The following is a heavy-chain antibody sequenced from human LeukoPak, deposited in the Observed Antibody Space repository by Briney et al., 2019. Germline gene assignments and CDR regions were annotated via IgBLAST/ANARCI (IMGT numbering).Heavy chain of an antibody. CDR2: IYYSGST. J-gene: IGHJ4*02. D-gene: IGHD3-9*01. V-gene: IGHV4-39*01. CDR1: GGSISSSSYY. Sequence: SETLSLTCTVSGGSISSSSYYWGWIRQPPGEGLEWIGSIYYSGSTYYNPSLKSRVTISVDTSKNQFSLKLSSVTAADTAVYYGASISYYVFLTVFNYWGQGPLVTVSS. CDR3: ASISYYVFLTVFNY.